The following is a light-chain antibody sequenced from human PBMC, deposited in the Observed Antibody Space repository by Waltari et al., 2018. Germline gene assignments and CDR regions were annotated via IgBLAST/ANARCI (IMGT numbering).Light chain of an antibody. V-gene: IGLV2-8*01. CDR1: SSDIGAYAY. CDR3: CSYAGTNNFYV. Sequence: QSALTQPPSASGSPGASVTISCTGTSSDIGAYAYVSWYQQHPGKAPKLMIYEVIKRPSGVPDRFSGSKSGNTASLTVSGLQAEDEADYYCCSYAGTNNFYVFGTGTKVTVL. J-gene: IGLJ1*01. CDR2: EVI.